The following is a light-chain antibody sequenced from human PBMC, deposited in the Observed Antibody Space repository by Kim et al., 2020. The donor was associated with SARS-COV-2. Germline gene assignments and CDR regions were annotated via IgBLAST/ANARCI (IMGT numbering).Light chain of an antibody. CDR3: NSRDSSGRIVV. Sequence: SSELTQDPAVSVALGQTVRITCQGDSLRSYYASWYQQKPGQAPVLVIYGKNNRPSGIPDRFSGSSSGNTASLTITGAQAEDEADYYCNSRDSSGRIVVFG. J-gene: IGLJ2*01. CDR2: GKN. V-gene: IGLV3-19*01. CDR1: SLRSYY.